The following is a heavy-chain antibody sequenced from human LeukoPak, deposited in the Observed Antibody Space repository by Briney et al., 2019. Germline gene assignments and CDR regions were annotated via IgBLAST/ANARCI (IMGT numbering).Heavy chain of an antibody. CDR2: IWYDGSNK. CDR3: AREVGVTTPFDP. V-gene: IGHV3-33*08. CDR1: GFTFSSYA. J-gene: IGHJ5*02. D-gene: IGHD4-17*01. Sequence: GGSLRLSCAASGFTFSSYAMNWVRQAPGKGLEWVAVIWYDGSNKYYADSVKGRFTISRDNAKNTLYLQMNSLRAEDTAVYYCAREVGVTTPFDPWGQGTLVTVSS.